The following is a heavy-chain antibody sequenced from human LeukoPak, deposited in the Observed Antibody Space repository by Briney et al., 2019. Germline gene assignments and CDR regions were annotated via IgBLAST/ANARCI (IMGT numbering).Heavy chain of an antibody. CDR3: ASGYYPDLYFDY. CDR1: GYTFTSYY. J-gene: IGHJ4*02. CDR2: INPSGGST. Sequence: ASVKVSCKASGYTFTSYYLYWVRQAPGQGLEWMGIINPSGGSTNYAQKFQGRVTITADESTSTAYMELSSLRSEDTAVYYCASGYYPDLYFDYWGQGTLVTVSS. V-gene: IGHV1-46*01. D-gene: IGHD3-10*01.